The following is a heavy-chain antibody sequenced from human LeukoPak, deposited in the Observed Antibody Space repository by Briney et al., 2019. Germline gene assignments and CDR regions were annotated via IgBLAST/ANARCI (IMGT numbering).Heavy chain of an antibody. V-gene: IGHV1-2*02. Sequence: ASVKVSCKASGYTFTGYYMHWVRQAPGQGLELMGWINPNSGGTNYAQKFQGRVTMTRDTSISTAYMELSRLRSDDTAVYYCATGIAAAGTLDYWGQGTLVTVSS. CDR2: INPNSGGT. CDR3: ATGIAAAGTLDY. D-gene: IGHD6-13*01. J-gene: IGHJ4*02. CDR1: GYTFTGYY.